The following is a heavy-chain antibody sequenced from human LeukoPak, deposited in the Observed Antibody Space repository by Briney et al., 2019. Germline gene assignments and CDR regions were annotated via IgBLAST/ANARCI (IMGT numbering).Heavy chain of an antibody. CDR2: IYPGDPDT. D-gene: IGHD6-19*01. J-gene: IGHJ4*02. CDR1: GYSFTIYW. Sequence: GESLKISCKGSGYSFTIYWIGWVRQMPGKGLEWMGIIYPGDPDTRYSPSFQGQATISADKPISTAYLQWSSLKASDTAMYYCARRIAVAGRYYFDYWGQGTLVTVSS. CDR3: ARRIAVAGRYYFDY. V-gene: IGHV5-51*04.